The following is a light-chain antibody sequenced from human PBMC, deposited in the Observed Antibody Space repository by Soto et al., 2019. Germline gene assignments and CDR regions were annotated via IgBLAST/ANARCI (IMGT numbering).Light chain of an antibody. CDR3: QKYNNWPWK. Sequence: MVIAHSPGTLSVSPGGRATLSFMAGQSISDTLAGYQQKPGQAPRLLIYGASTRAPGFPARFSGSGSGTDFTLTISSLQSEDFAVYYCQKYNNWPWKFGQGTKVDIK. J-gene: IGKJ1*01. CDR2: GAS. V-gene: IGKV3-15*01. CDR1: QSISDT.